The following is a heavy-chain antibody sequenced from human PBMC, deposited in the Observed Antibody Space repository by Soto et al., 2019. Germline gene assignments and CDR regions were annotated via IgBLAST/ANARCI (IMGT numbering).Heavy chain of an antibody. J-gene: IGHJ4*02. Sequence: QVPLVQSGAEVKKPGASVKVSCKASGYTFTSYAMHWVRQAPGQRLEWMGWINAGNGNTKYSQKFQGRVTITRDTSASTAYVELSSLRSEDTAVYYCARVANTAMVSFDYWGQGSLVTVSS. CDR1: GYTFTSYA. CDR2: INAGNGNT. V-gene: IGHV1-3*01. D-gene: IGHD5-18*01. CDR3: ARVANTAMVSFDY.